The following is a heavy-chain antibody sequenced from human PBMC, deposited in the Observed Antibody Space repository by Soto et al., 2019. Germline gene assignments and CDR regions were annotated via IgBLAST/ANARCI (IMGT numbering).Heavy chain of an antibody. CDR2: IYHTGGR. CDR3: ARAVYCTTANCWDDFHYYTLDV. J-gene: IGHJ6*02. Sequence: QVQLQQSGPGLVKPSGTLSLTCFVSGDSINNTYWWSWVRQAPGKGLEWIGEIYHTGGRSSMPSLRGRITLSVDTSKKQFSLNLTSVPAADTAVYYCARAVYCTTANCWDDFHYYTLDVWRQGTAVTVSS. V-gene: IGHV4-4*02. D-gene: IGHD2-2*01. CDR1: GDSINNTYW.